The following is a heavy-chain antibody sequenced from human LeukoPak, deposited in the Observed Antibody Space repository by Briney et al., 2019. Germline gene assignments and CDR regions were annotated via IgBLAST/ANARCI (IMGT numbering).Heavy chain of an antibody. Sequence: PSETLSLTCTVSGGSISSYYWSWIRQPPGKGLEWIGYIYYSGSNNYNPSLKSGVTISVDTSKNQFSLKLSSVTAADTAVYYCARGGSSWYGPSPSFDYWGQGTLVTVSS. CDR3: ARGGSSWYGPSPSFDY. J-gene: IGHJ4*02. CDR2: IYYSGSN. V-gene: IGHV4-59*01. D-gene: IGHD6-13*01. CDR1: GGSISSYY.